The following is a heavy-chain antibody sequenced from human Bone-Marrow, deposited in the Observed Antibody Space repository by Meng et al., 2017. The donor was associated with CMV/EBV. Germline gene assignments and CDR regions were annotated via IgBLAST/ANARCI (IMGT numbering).Heavy chain of an antibody. CDR3: ARSDCSSTSCYWSDWFDP. V-gene: IGHV1-18*04. D-gene: IGHD2-2*01. CDR2: ISAYNGNT. J-gene: IGHJ5*02. CDR1: GYTFTGYY. Sequence: ASVKVSCKASGYTFTGYYLHWVRQAPGQGLEWMGWISAYNGNTNYAQKLQGRVTMTTDTSTSTAYMELRSLRSDDTAVYYCARSDCSSTSCYWSDWFDPWGQGTLVTVSS.